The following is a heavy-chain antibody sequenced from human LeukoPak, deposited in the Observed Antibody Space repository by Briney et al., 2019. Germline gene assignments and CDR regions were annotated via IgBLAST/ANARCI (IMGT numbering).Heavy chain of an antibody. Sequence: GGSLRLSCAASGFTFSNYGMHWVRQAPGKGLEWVAFIRYDGSNKYYADSVKGRFTISRDNSKNTLYLQMNSLRAEDTAVYYCARDGGSYHYFDYWGQGTLVTVSS. D-gene: IGHD1-26*01. CDR1: GFTFSNYG. J-gene: IGHJ4*02. V-gene: IGHV3-30*02. CDR3: ARDGGSYHYFDY. CDR2: IRYDGSNK.